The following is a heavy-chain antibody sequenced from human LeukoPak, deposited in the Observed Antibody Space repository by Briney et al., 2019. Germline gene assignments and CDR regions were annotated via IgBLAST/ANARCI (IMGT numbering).Heavy chain of an antibody. D-gene: IGHD2-21*02. Sequence: PGGSLTLSCAASGFTFSNVWMSWLRQAPGKGLEWVGRIKSKTDGGATDYDAPVKGTFTISRDESKKTLYLQMNSLKTEESSVYYCATEWASVYCGGDCYWDCWVRGTLVSVSS. V-gene: IGHV3-15*01. J-gene: IGHJ4*02. CDR1: GFTFSNVW. CDR3: ATEWASVYCGGDCYWDC. CDR2: IKSKTDGGAT.